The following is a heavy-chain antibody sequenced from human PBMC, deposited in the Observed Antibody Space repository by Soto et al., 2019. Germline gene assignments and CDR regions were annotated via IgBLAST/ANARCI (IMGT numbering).Heavy chain of an antibody. CDR2: IKQDGSEK. Sequence: LRLSCAASGFTFSSYWMSWVRQAPGKGLEWVANIKQDGSEKYYVDSVKGRFTISRDNAKNSLYLQMNSLRAEDTAVYYCASAEFWSGYYTAYYFDYWGQGTLVTVSS. CDR3: ASAEFWSGYYTAYYFDY. J-gene: IGHJ4*02. CDR1: GFTFSSYW. V-gene: IGHV3-7*01. D-gene: IGHD3-3*01.